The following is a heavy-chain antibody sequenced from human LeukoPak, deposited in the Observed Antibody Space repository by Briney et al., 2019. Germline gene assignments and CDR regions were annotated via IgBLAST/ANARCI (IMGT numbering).Heavy chain of an antibody. CDR2: INTNTGNP. D-gene: IGHD6-13*01. V-gene: IGHV7-4-1*02. Sequence: GGSLRLSCAASGYTFTSYAMNWVRQAPGQGLEWMGWINTNTGNPTYAQGFTGRFVFSLDTSVSTAYLQISSLKAEDTAVYYCARGSYSSSWFWGQGTLVTVSS. J-gene: IGHJ4*02. CDR3: ARGSYSSSWF. CDR1: GYTFTSYA.